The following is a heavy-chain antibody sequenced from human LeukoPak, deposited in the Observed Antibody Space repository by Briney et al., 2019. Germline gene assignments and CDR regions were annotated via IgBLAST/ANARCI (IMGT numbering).Heavy chain of an antibody. J-gene: IGHJ4*02. CDR1: GFTFDDYA. CDR2: ISWNSGSV. D-gene: IGHD6-13*01. Sequence: PGRSLRLSCAASGFTFDDYAMHWVRQAPGNGLEWVSGISWNSGSVGYADSVKGRFTISRDNAKNSLYLQMNSLRAEDTALYYCAKDISPGGGCWYYLDYWGQGTLVTVSS. CDR3: AKDISPGGGCWYYLDY. V-gene: IGHV3-9*01.